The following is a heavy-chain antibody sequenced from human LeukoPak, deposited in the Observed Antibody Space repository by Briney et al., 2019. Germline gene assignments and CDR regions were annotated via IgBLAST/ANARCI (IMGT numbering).Heavy chain of an antibody. D-gene: IGHD6-19*01. CDR3: ARRSLRWLVLDY. CDR2: MSPNSGNT. CDR1: GYTFTSYD. J-gene: IGHJ4*02. Sequence: ASVKVSCKASGYTFTSYDINWVRQATGQGLEWMGWMSPNSGNTGYAQKFQGRVTMTRNTFISTAYMELSSLRSEDTAVYYCARRSLRWLVLDYWGQGTLVTVSS. V-gene: IGHV1-8*01.